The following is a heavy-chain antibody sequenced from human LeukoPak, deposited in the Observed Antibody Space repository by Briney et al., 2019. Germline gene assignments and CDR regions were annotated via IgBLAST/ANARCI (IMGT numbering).Heavy chain of an antibody. J-gene: IGHJ3*02. CDR2: INHSGST. CDR1: GGSFSGYY. V-gene: IGHV4-34*01. D-gene: IGHD3-22*01. Sequence: SETLSLTCAVYGGSFSGYYWSWSRQPPGKGLEWIGEINHSGSTNYNPSLKSRVTISVDTSKNQFSLKLSSVTAADTAVYCCARHHRDSPDAFDIWGQGTMVTVSS. CDR3: ARHHRDSPDAFDI.